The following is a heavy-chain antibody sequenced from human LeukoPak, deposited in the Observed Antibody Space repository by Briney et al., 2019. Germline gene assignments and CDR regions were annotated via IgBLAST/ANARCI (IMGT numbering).Heavy chain of an antibody. D-gene: IGHD1-14*01. V-gene: IGHV4-34*01. CDR1: GEXFSSYY. CDR3: ARNGRDTSALYNPLRFDS. J-gene: IGHJ4*02. CDR2: INHRGST. Sequence: SETLSLTCAVYGEXFSSYYCSWIRQLPGKGLQWIGEINHRGSTNYNPSLKTRVTISIDTSKNHFSLRLTSVTAADTAVYYCARNGRDTSALYNPLRFDSWGQGPLVTVSS.